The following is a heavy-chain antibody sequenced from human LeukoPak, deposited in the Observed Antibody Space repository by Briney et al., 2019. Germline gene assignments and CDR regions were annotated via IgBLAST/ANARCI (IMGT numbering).Heavy chain of an antibody. Sequence: PGGSLRLSCAASGFSFSSHWMYWVRQPPEKGLEWVSRIKTDGSITTYADSVRGRFTISRDNAKNTLYLQMNSLRAEDTAVYYCARGGRDIAALDYWGQGTLATVSS. J-gene: IGHJ4*02. CDR1: GFSFSSHW. CDR2: IKTDGSIT. V-gene: IGHV3-74*01. CDR3: ARGGRDIAALDY. D-gene: IGHD6-6*01.